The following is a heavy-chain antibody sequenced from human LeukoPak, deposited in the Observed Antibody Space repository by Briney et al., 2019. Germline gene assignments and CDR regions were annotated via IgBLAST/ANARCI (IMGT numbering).Heavy chain of an antibody. D-gene: IGHD3-10*01. V-gene: IGHV3-30*18. J-gene: IGHJ6*02. Sequence: PGRSLRLSCAASGFTFSSYGMHWVRQAPGKGLEWVAVISYDGSNKYYADSVKGRFTISRDNSKNTLYLQMNSLRAEDTAVYYYANPSRYDSGSYSYDYYGMDVWGQGTTVTVSS. CDR3: ANPSRYDSGSYSYDYYGMDV. CDR1: GFTFSSYG. CDR2: ISYDGSNK.